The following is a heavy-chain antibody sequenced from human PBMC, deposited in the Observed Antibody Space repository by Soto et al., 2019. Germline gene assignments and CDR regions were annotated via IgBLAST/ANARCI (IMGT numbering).Heavy chain of an antibody. J-gene: IGHJ3*01. D-gene: IGHD3-16*02. CDR1: GLTFGDAW. Sequence: GGSLRLSCAASGLTFGDAWMTWVRQAPGKGPEWVGLIRSKAGGGTADYAAPVKGRFILSRDDSKNTVYLQMNSLKTEDTAVYYCTKYRPLTGGGVISTWGQGTVVPVSS. CDR3: TKYRPLTGGGVIST. V-gene: IGHV3-15*01. CDR2: IRSKAGGGTA.